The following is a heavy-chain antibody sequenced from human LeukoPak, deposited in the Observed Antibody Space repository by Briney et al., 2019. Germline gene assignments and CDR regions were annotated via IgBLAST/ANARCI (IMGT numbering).Heavy chain of an antibody. V-gene: IGHV3-23*01. CDR2: ISGSGGST. D-gene: IGHD2/OR15-2a*01. CDR1: GFTFSSYA. J-gene: IGHJ2*01. CDR3: ARDRSMSGWYIDL. Sequence: PGGSLRLSCAASGFTFSSYAMSWVRQAPGKGLEWVSAISGSGGSTYYADSVQGRFTISRDNSKNTLYLQVNSLRAEDTAVYYCARDRSMSGWYIDLWGRGTQVTVSS.